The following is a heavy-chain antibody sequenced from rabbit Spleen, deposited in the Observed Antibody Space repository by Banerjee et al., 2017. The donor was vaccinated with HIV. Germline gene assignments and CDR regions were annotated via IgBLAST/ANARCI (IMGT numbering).Heavy chain of an antibody. CDR3: ARDTSSSFSSYGMDL. Sequence: QQLVESGGGLVKPGASLTLTCKASGVSFSGSSYMCWVRQAPGKGLEWIACIDTGSSGFTYFASWAKGRFTISKTSSTTVTLQMTSLTAADTATYFCARDTSSSFSSYGMDLWGQGTPSPS. D-gene: IGHD1-1*01. V-gene: IGHV1S40*01. CDR2: IDTGSSGFT. CDR1: GVSFSGSSY. J-gene: IGHJ6*01.